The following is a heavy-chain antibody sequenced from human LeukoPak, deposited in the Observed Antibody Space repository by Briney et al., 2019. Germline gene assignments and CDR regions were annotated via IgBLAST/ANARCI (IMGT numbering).Heavy chain of an antibody. J-gene: IGHJ3*02. CDR1: GVSISSSY. V-gene: IGHV4-59*01. CDR2: IRYSGST. D-gene: IGHD3-22*01. CDR3: ARGYYDSSGYSNTFDI. Sequence: PSETLSLTCSVSGVSISSSYWSWIRQPPGKGLEWIGFIRYSGSTNYNPSLKSRVTISADTSNNQFSLKVTSVTAADTAVYYCARGYYDSSGYSNTFDIWGQGTMVTVSS.